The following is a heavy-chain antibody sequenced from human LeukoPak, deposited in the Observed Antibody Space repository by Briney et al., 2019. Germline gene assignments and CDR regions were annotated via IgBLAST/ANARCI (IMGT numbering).Heavy chain of an antibody. V-gene: IGHV1-18*01. Sequence: ASVKVSCKASGYTFTSYGISWVRQAPGQGLEWMGWISAYNGNTNYAQKLQGRVTMTTDTSTSTAYMELRSLRSDDTAVYYCARAQGVVDTAMAMQFDYWGQGTLVTVSS. CDR2: ISAYNGNT. CDR3: ARAQGVVDTAMAMQFDY. D-gene: IGHD5-18*01. J-gene: IGHJ4*02. CDR1: GYTFTSYG.